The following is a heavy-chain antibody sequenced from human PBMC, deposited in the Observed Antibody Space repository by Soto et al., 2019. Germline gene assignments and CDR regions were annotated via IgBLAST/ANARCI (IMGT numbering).Heavy chain of an antibody. V-gene: IGHV4-59*01. CDR2: IYYSGST. Sequence: SETLSLTCTVSGGSISSYYWSWIRQPPGKGLEWIGYIYYSGSTNYNPSLKSRVTISVDTSKNQFSLKLSSVTAADTAVYYCARVKGWSITMVRGVRYYYYYGMDVWGQGTTVTVSS. CDR3: ARVKGWSITMVRGVRYYYYYGMDV. D-gene: IGHD3-10*01. CDR1: GGSISSYY. J-gene: IGHJ6*02.